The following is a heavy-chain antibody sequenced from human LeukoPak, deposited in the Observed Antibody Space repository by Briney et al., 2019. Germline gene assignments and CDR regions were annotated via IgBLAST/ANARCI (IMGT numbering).Heavy chain of an antibody. J-gene: IGHJ6*04. CDR1: GFTFSSYG. CDR3: AKDSTRVVVVPAASPLDV. D-gene: IGHD2-2*01. Sequence: PGGSLRLSCAASGFTFSSYGMHWVRQAPGKGLEWVAFIRYDGSNKYYADSVKRRFTISRDNSKNTLYVQMNSQRAEDTAVYYCAKDSTRVVVVPAASPLDVWGKGTTVTISS. CDR2: IRYDGSNK. V-gene: IGHV3-30*02.